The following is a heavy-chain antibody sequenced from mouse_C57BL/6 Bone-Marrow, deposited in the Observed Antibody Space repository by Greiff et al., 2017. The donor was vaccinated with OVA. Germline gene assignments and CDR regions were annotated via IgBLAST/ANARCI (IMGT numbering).Heavy chain of an antibody. Sequence: VQLVESGAELARPGASVKLSCKASGYTFTSYGISWVKQRTGQGLEWIGEIYPRSGNTYYNEKFKGKATLTADKSSSTAYMELRSLTSEDSAVYFCASHDGYYAMDYWGQGTSVTVSS. J-gene: IGHJ4*01. V-gene: IGHV1-81*01. CDR3: ASHDGYYAMDY. D-gene: IGHD2-3*01. CDR2: IYPRSGNT. CDR1: GYTFTSYG.